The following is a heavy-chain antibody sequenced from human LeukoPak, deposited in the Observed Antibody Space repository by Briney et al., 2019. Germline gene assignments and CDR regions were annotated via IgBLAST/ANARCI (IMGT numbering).Heavy chain of an antibody. CDR3: ARDLRFGEWKVQV. CDR1: GYTFTSYY. CDR2: INPRGGST. D-gene: IGHD3-10*01. V-gene: IGHV1-46*01. J-gene: IGHJ3*01. Sequence: GASVKVSCKASGYTFTSYYMHWVRQAPGQGLEWMGIINPRGGSTSYAQKFQGRVTMTRDTSTSTVYMELSSLRSEDTAVYYCARDLRFGEWKVQVWGQGTMVTVSS.